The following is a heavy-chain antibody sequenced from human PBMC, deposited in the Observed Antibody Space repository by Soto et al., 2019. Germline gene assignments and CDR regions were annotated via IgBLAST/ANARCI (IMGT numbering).Heavy chain of an antibody. Sequence: QVQLVQSGAEVKKPGASVKVSCKASGYTFTSYYMHWVRQAPGQGLEWMGIINPSGGSTSYAQKFQGRVTMTRDTSTSTVYMELSSLRSEDTAVYYCARDLGLDYGGTSGTFFDYWGQGTLVTVSS. CDR2: INPSGGST. CDR3: ARDLGLDYGGTSGTFFDY. CDR1: GYTFTSYY. J-gene: IGHJ4*02. D-gene: IGHD4-17*01. V-gene: IGHV1-46*01.